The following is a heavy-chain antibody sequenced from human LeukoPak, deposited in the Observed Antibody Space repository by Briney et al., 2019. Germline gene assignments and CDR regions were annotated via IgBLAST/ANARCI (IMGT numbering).Heavy chain of an antibody. Sequence: GESLKISCKGSGYSFTSYWISWVHQMPGKGLEWMGRIDPSDSYTNYSPSFQGHVTISADKSISTAYLQWSSLKASDTAMYYCARRGYSGYDWDYWGQGTLVTVSS. CDR3: ARRGYSGYDWDY. V-gene: IGHV5-10-1*01. D-gene: IGHD5-12*01. CDR1: GYSFTSYW. J-gene: IGHJ4*02. CDR2: IDPSDSYT.